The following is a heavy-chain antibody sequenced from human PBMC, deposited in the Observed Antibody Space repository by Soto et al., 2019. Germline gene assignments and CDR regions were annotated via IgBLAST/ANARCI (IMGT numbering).Heavy chain of an antibody. J-gene: IGHJ2*01. Sequence: QVQLQESGPGLVKPSETLSLTCTVSGGSVSSGSYYWSWIRQPPGKGLEWIGYIYYSGSTKYNPSLKSRVTISVDTSKNQFSLKLSSVTAADTAVYYCARVEHYDSSLDLWGRGTLVTVSS. D-gene: IGHD3-22*01. CDR2: IYYSGST. CDR1: GGSVSSGSYY. CDR3: ARVEHYDSSLDL. V-gene: IGHV4-61*01.